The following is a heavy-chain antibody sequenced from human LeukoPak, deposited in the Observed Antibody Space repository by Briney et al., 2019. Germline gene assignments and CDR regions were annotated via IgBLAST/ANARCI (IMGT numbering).Heavy chain of an antibody. Sequence: SETLSLTCTVSGGSISSYYWSWIRQPPGKGLEWIGYIYYSGSTNYNPSLKSRVTISVDTSKNQFSLKLSSVTAADTAVYYCARNFDYYDSSGYYIWGQGTLVTVSS. J-gene: IGHJ4*02. CDR2: IYYSGST. D-gene: IGHD3-22*01. V-gene: IGHV4-59*01. CDR3: ARNFDYYDSSGYYI. CDR1: GGSISSYY.